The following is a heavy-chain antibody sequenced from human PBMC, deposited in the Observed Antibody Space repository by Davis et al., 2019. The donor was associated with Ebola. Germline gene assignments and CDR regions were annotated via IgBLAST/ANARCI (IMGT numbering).Heavy chain of an antibody. J-gene: IGHJ4*02. Sequence: SVKVSCKASGYTFTSYAISWVRQAPGQGLEWMGGIIPIFGTANYAQKFQGRVTITADESTSTAYMELSSLRSEDTAVYYCARVVDDYIWGSYFDYWGQGTLVTVSS. CDR1: GYTFTSYA. CDR3: ARVVDDYIWGSYFDY. CDR2: IIPIFGTA. D-gene: IGHD3-16*01. V-gene: IGHV1-69*13.